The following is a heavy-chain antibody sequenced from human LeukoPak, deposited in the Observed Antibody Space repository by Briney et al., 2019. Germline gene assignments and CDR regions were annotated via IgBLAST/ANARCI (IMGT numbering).Heavy chain of an antibody. CDR3: AIGYSSSSGIDY. CDR1: GGSISSSSYY. D-gene: IGHD6-6*01. Sequence: SETLSLNCTVSGGSISSSSYYWGWIRQPPGKGLEWIGSIYYSGSTYYNPSLKSRVTISVDTSKNQFSLKLSSVTAADTAVYYCAIGYSSSSGIDYWGQGTLVTVSS. CDR2: IYYSGST. J-gene: IGHJ4*02. V-gene: IGHV4-39*01.